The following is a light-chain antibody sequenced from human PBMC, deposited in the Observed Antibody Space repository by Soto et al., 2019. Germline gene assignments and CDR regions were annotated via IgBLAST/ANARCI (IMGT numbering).Light chain of an antibody. CDR1: QSLGSDY. J-gene: IGKJ1*01. Sequence: ETVLTQSPGTLSLSPGERATLSCRASQSLGSDYLAWYQQKPGQAPRLLIYAVSSRATDIPDRFSGSGSGTDFTLTISRLEQEDFAMYDCQLYGTSRTFGQGTKVEI. V-gene: IGKV3-20*01. CDR2: AVS. CDR3: QLYGTSRT.